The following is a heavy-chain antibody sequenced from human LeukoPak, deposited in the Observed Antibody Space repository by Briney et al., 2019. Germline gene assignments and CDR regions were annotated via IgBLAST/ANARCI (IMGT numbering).Heavy chain of an antibody. CDR3: ATYGDYVGGAFDY. CDR2: ITNDGSST. CDR1: GFTFSSNW. V-gene: IGHV3-74*01. Sequence: GGSLRLSCAASGFTFSSNWMHWVRQAPGKGLVWVSRITNDGSSTTYADSVKGRFTISRDNAKNMLYLQVNSLRAEDTAVYYCATYGDYVGGAFDYWGQGTLVTVSS. J-gene: IGHJ4*02. D-gene: IGHD4-17*01.